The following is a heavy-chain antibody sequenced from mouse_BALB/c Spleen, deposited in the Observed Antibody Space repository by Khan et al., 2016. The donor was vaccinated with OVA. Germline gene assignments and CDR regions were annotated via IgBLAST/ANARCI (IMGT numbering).Heavy chain of an antibody. Sequence: EVELVESGGGLVKPGGSLKLSCAASGFTFSSYTMSWVRQTPEKRLEWVATISSGGSYTYYPDSVKGRFTISRDNAKNTLYLQMSRLKSGDTAMYYWKRDGTLRRFAYWGQGTLVTVSA. CDR1: GFTFSSYT. D-gene: IGHD2-4*01. J-gene: IGHJ3*01. CDR2: ISSGGSYT. CDR3: KRDGTLRRFAY. V-gene: IGHV5-6-4*01.